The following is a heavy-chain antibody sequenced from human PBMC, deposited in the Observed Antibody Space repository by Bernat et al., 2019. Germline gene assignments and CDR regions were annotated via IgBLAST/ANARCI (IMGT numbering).Heavy chain of an antibody. CDR1: GFTFSSYG. V-gene: IGHV3-30*03. J-gene: IGHJ4*02. CDR2: ISYDGSTK. Sequence: QVQLVESGGGVVQPGRSLRLSCAASGFTFSSYGMDWVRQAPGKGLEWVAVISYDGSTKYYADSVKGRFTISRDNSKNTLYLQMNSLRTEDTAVYYCARDTGFLEWPLLFDYWGQGTLVTVSS. D-gene: IGHD3-3*01. CDR3: ARDTGFLEWPLLFDY.